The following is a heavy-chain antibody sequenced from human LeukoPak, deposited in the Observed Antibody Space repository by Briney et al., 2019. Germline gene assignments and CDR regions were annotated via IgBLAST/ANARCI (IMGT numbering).Heavy chain of an antibody. Sequence: GGSLRLSCAASGFTVSSNCMSWVRQAPGKGLEWVSVIYSGGSTYYADSVKGRFTISRDNSKNTLYLQMNSLRAEDTAVYYCARDGLRFLEWLPVDYYYYMDVWGKGTTVTVSS. V-gene: IGHV3-66*02. J-gene: IGHJ6*03. CDR1: GFTVSSNC. CDR3: ARDGLRFLEWLPVDYYYYMDV. CDR2: IYSGGST. D-gene: IGHD3-3*01.